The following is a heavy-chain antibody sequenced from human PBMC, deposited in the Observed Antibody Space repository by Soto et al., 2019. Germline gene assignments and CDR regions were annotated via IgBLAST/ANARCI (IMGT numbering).Heavy chain of an antibody. Sequence: PSETMSPTCSVSGASVTSSRIYWGWIRETPGKGLEWTGSVIARGAMHPSPCLRSRIDISLEWAQNKWSRDLFSVTAAGTSVYYCARQESASVSHYFSPLGHWGQGIRVT. CDR3: ARQESASVSHYFSPLGH. D-gene: IGHD3-16*01. CDR1: GASVTSSRIY. CDR2: VIARGAM. J-gene: IGHJ4*02. V-gene: IGHV4-39*01.